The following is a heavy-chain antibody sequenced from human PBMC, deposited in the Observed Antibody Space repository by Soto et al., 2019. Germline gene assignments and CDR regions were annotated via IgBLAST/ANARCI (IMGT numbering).Heavy chain of an antibody. V-gene: IGHV3-30-3*01. Sequence: QVQLVESGGGVVQPGRSLRLSCAASGFTFSSYAMHCVRQAPGKGLEWVAVISYDGINKYYADSVKGRFTISRDNSKNTLSLQMNSLRAEDTAVYYCARDLVGALDYWGQGTLVTVSS. CDR1: GFTFSSYA. D-gene: IGHD1-26*01. J-gene: IGHJ4*02. CDR3: ARDLVGALDY. CDR2: ISYDGINK.